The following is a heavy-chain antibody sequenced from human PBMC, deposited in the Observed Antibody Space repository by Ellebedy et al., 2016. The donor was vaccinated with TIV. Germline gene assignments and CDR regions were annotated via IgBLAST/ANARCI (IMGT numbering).Heavy chain of an antibody. CDR3: AKGRGGSSYSSLDV. V-gene: IGHV3-23*01. CDR2: TSGSSVIR. D-gene: IGHD2-15*01. CDR1: GFTFSNYA. J-gene: IGHJ6*02. Sequence: PGGSLRLSCAASGFTFSNYAMNWVRQAPGKGPEWVSVTSGSSVIRDYADPVKGRFTISRDNSQNTLYLQMNSLRAEDTAVYYCAKGRGGSSYSSLDVWGQGTTVTVSS.